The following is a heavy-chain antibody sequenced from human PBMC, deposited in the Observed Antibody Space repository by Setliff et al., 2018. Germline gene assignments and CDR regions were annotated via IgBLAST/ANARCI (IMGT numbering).Heavy chain of an antibody. Sequence: LRLSCAASGFTFSNYAMSWVRQTPRKGLEWVSAIGVNGDETHYADSAKGRFTISRDNSKNTLYLQMNSLRAEDTAVYYCAKLVPLAAAEPYYMDVWGKGTTVTVSS. CDR1: GFTFSNYA. CDR3: AKLVPLAAAEPYYMDV. J-gene: IGHJ6*03. V-gene: IGHV3-23*01. D-gene: IGHD6-13*01. CDR2: IGVNGDET.